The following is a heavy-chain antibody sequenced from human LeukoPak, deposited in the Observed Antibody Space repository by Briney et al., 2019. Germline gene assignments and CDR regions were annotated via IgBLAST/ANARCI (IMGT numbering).Heavy chain of an antibody. J-gene: IGHJ4*02. D-gene: IGHD2-15*01. CDR3: VLRYYYFDY. CDR1: GFTLSSYG. CDR2: ISYDGSNK. Sequence: GGSLRLSCAASGFTLSSYGMHWVRQAPGKGLEWVAVISYDGSNKYYADSVKGRFTTSRDNSKNTLYLQMNSLRAEDTAVYYCVLRYYYFDYWGQGTLVTVSS. V-gene: IGHV3-30*03.